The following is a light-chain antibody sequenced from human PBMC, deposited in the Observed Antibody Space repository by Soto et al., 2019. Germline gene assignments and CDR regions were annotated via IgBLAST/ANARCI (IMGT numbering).Light chain of an antibody. CDR2: AAY. CDR3: QQYNSYYRK. CDR1: ESISTW. V-gene: IGKV1-5*01. Sequence: GDRVNIPCRASESISTWLAWYQQKPGKATHYLIQAAYILQSGVKSRFSGSGSGAEFTLTISSLQPDDFATYYCQQYNSYYRKFGKGNKVDIK. J-gene: IGKJ1*01.